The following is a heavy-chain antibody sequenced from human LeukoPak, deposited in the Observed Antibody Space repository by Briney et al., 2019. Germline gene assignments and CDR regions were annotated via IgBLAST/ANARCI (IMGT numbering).Heavy chain of an antibody. V-gene: IGHV4-31*03. Sequence: SQTLSLTCTVSGGSISSGGYYWSWIRQHPGKGLEWIGYIYYSGSTYYNPSLKSRVTISVDTSKNQFSLKLSSVTAADTAVYYCARGSIRVPAATSARTTDFDYWGQGTLVTVSS. CDR1: GGSISSGGYY. D-gene: IGHD2-2*01. CDR2: IYYSGST. J-gene: IGHJ4*02. CDR3: ARGSIRVPAATSARTTDFDY.